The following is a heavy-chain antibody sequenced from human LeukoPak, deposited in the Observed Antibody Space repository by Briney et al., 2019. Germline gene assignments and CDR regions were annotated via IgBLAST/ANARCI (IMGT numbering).Heavy chain of an antibody. J-gene: IGHJ4*02. CDR2: IYYSGST. Sequence: PSETLSLTCTVSGGSISSYYWSWIRQPPGKGLEWIGYIYYSGSTNYNPSLKSRVTISMDTSKNQFSLKLSSVTAADTAVYYGARVDSRSWYFDYWGQGTLVTVSS. D-gene: IGHD6-13*01. CDR1: GGSISSYY. CDR3: ARVDSRSWYFDY. V-gene: IGHV4-59*01.